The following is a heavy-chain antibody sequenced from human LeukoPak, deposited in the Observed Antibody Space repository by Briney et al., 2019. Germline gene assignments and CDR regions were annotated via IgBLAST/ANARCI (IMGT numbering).Heavy chain of an antibody. Sequence: RWSLRLSCAASGFTVSSNYMSWVRQAPGKGLESVSVTYSDGSTYYMDSVKGRFTISRDNSKNKLYLQMNSLRAEDTAVYFCARVRYYGSGTYFFDYWGQGTLVTVS. J-gene: IGHJ4*02. D-gene: IGHD3-10*01. V-gene: IGHV3-53*01. CDR3: ARVRYYGSGTYFFDY. CDR2: TYSDGST. CDR1: GFTVSSNY.